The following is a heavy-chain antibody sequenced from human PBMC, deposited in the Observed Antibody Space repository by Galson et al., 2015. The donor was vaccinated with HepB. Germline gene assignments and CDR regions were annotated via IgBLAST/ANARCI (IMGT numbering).Heavy chain of an antibody. Sequence: SVKVSCKASGYTFSSYGINWVRQSPGQGLEWTGWISAQNGDTKYSHKLQGRVTMTTDTSTSTVYMELRSLRSDETAVYFCARDSRTGGPNIYNYFDYWGQGTLVTVSS. CDR1: GYTFSSYG. CDR2: ISAQNGDT. J-gene: IGHJ4*02. CDR3: ARDSRTGGPNIYNYFDY. D-gene: IGHD7-27*01. V-gene: IGHV1-18*01.